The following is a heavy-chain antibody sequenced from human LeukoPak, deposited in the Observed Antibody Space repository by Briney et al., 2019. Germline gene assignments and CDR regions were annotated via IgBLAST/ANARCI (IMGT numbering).Heavy chain of an antibody. J-gene: IGHJ4*02. V-gene: IGHV3-9*01. CDR3: AKKLGSGGSGSPAFDY. CDR1: GFTFDDYA. CDR2: ISWNSGSI. Sequence: GGSLRLSCAASGFTFDDYAMHWVRQAPGKGLEWVSGISWNSGSIGYADSVKGRFTISRDNAKNSLYLQMNSLRAEDTALYYCAKKLGSGGSGSPAFDYWGQGTLVTVSS. D-gene: IGHD3-10*01.